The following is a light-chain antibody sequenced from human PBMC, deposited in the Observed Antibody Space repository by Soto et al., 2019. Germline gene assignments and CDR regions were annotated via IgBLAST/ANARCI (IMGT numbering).Light chain of an antibody. CDR1: QSVSSSY. Sequence: ERVLTQSPGTLSLAPGGRGRLSGRASQSVSSSYLAWYQQNPGQAPRLLIFDASNRATGIPVRFSGSGSGTAFTLTIRSLEPDDFTVYYCQQHSAWPLTFGGGTKVDI. CDR3: QQHSAWPLT. CDR2: DAS. V-gene: IGKV3D-20*02. J-gene: IGKJ4*01.